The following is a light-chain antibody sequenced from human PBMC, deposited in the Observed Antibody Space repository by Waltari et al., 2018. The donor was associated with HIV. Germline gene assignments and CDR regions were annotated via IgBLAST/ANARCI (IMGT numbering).Light chain of an antibody. CDR2: HDI. CDR3: QAWDNGVAV. Sequence: SFELTPPPSVSVPPGQNVPIPCPGDTLGNKHDLWYQQKPGQSPFLIIYHDIRRPSGIPGRFFGSNSGNTATLTISGTQATDEADYYCQAWDNGVAVFGGGTKLTVL. J-gene: IGLJ2*01. CDR1: TLGNKH. V-gene: IGLV3-1*01.